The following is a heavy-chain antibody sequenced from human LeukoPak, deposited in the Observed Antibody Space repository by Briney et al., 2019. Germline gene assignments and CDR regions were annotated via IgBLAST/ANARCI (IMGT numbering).Heavy chain of an antibody. V-gene: IGHV3-30*02. Sequence: GGSLRLSCAASGFTFSSYGMHWVRQAPGKGLEWVAFIRYDGSNKYYANSVKGRFTISRDNSKNTLYLQMNSLRAEDTAVYYCAREEAMTLQHWGQGTLVTVSS. CDR1: GFTFSSYG. CDR3: AREEAMTLQH. CDR2: IRYDGSNK. J-gene: IGHJ1*01.